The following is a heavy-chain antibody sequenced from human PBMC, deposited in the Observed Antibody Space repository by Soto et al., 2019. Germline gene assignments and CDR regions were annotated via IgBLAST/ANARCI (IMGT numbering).Heavy chain of an antibody. V-gene: IGHV3-11*06. D-gene: IGHD6-13*01. J-gene: IGHJ6*02. CDR2: ISSSSSYT. CDR1: RVTFSDYY. CDR3: AGNLAAPARYYYGMDV. Sequence: GSLIVSCASSRVTFSDYYMSWILQAPGKGLEWVSYISSSSSYTNYADSVKGRFTISRDNAKNSLYLQMNSLRAEDTAVYYCAGNLAAPARYYYGMDVWGQGTTGTV.